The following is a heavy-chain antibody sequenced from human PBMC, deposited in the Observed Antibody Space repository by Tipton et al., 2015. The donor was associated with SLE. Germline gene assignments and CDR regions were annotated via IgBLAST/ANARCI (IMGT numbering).Heavy chain of an antibody. CDR3: ARDPTSPYYFDY. Sequence: SLRLSCAASGFTFSTHGIHWVRQAPGKGLEWVAVISYDGSNKYYADSVKGRFTISRDNSKNTLYLQMNSLRAEDTAVYYCARDPTSPYYFDYWGQGTLVTVSS. V-gene: IGHV3-30*03. J-gene: IGHJ4*02. CDR1: GFTFSTHG. CDR2: ISYDGSNK.